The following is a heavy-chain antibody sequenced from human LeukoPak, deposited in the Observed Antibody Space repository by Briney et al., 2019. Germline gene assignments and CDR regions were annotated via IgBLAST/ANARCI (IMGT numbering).Heavy chain of an antibody. CDR3: ARDGVDTAMVTGAFDI. D-gene: IGHD5-18*01. J-gene: IGHJ3*02. CDR2: INTNTGNP. CDR1: GYTFTSYA. V-gene: IGHV7-4-1*02. Sequence: GASVKVSCKASGYTFTSYAMNWVRQAPGQGLEWMGWINTNTGNPTYAQGLTGRFVFSLDTSVSTAYLQISSLKAEDTAVYYCARDGVDTAMVTGAFDIWGQGTMVTVSS.